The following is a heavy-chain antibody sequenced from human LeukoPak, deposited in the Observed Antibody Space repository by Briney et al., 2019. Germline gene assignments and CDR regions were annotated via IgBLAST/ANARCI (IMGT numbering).Heavy chain of an antibody. D-gene: IGHD6-13*01. J-gene: IGHJ6*02. CDR3: AQLATDYYYYGMDV. CDR1: GGSFSGYY. Sequence: SETLSLTCAVYGGSFSGYYWSWIRQPPGKGLEWIGEINHSGSTNYNPSLKSRVTISVDTSKNQFSLKLSSVTAADTALYYCAQLATDYYYYGMDVWGQGTTVTVSS. V-gene: IGHV4-34*01. CDR2: INHSGST.